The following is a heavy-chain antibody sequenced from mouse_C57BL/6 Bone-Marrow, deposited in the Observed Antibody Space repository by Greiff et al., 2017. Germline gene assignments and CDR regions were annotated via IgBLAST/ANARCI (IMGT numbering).Heavy chain of an antibody. D-gene: IGHD2-5*01. CDR1: GYTFTSYW. Sequence: VQLQQPGAELVRPGTSVKLSCKASGYTFTSYWMHWVKQRPGQGLEWIGVIDPSDSYTNYNQKFKGKATLTVDTSSSTAYMQLSSLTSEDSAVYYCARPYSSNYDYAMDYWGQGTSVTVSS. J-gene: IGHJ4*01. V-gene: IGHV1-59*01. CDR3: ARPYSSNYDYAMDY. CDR2: IDPSDSYT.